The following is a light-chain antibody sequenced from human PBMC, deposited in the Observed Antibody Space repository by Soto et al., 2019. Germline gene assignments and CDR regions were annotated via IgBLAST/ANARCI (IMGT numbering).Light chain of an antibody. Sequence: DIQMTQSPSTLPASVGDRVTITCRASQSISYWLAWYQQKPGTAPKLLIYHASTLESGVPSRFSGSGSVTEFTLTISSLQPNDFATYYCQQYMSYSFGQGTKGDIK. CDR1: QSISYW. CDR2: HAS. V-gene: IGKV1-5*01. J-gene: IGKJ1*01. CDR3: QQYMSYS.